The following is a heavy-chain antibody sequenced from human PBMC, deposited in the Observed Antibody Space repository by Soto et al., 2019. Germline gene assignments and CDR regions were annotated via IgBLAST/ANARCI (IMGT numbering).Heavy chain of an antibody. CDR1: GFTFSSYS. D-gene: IGHD6-19*01. CDR3: ARETGWQGGWFDP. CDR2: ISSSSSTL. Sequence: EVQLVESGGGLVQPGGSLRLSCAASGFTFSSYSMNWVRQAPGKGLEWVSYISSSSSTLYYADSVKGRFTISGDNAKNSLYLQMNSLRDEDTAVYYCARETGWQGGWFDPWGQGTLVTVSS. V-gene: IGHV3-48*02. J-gene: IGHJ5*02.